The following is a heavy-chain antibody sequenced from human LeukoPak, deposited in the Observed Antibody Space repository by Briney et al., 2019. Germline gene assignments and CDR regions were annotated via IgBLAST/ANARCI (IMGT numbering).Heavy chain of an antibody. V-gene: IGHV1-18*01. D-gene: IGHD2-2*01. Sequence: ASVKVSCKASGYTFTSYGISWVRQAPGQGLEWMGWISAYNGNTNYAQKLQGRVTMTTDTSTSTAYLELRSLRSDDTAVYYCARGLGDIVVVPAADYWGQGTLVTVSS. CDR1: GYTFTSYG. J-gene: IGHJ4*02. CDR2: ISAYNGNT. CDR3: ARGLGDIVVVPAADY.